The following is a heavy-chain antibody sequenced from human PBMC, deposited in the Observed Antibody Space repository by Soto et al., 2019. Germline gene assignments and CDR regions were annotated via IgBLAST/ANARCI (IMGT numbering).Heavy chain of an antibody. CDR1: GGTVSSGSYY. V-gene: IGHV4-61*01. D-gene: IGHD6-13*01. CDR2: IYYSGST. Sequence: SETLSLTCTVSGGTVSSGSYYWSWIRQPPGKGLEWIGYIYYSGSTNYNPSLKSRVTISVDTSMNQFSLKLTSVTAADTAVYYCASAQQQVYNWFDPWGQGTLVTGS. CDR3: ASAQQQVYNWFDP. J-gene: IGHJ5*02.